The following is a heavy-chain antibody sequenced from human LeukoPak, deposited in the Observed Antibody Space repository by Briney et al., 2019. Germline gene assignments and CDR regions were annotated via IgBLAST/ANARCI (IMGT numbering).Heavy chain of an antibody. CDR2: INHSGST. CDR3: ARAGAVEPFDY. CDR1: GGSISSGGYY. J-gene: IGHJ4*02. D-gene: IGHD6-19*01. Sequence: SETLSLTCTVSGGSISSGGYYWSWIRQPPGKGLGWIGEINHSGSTNYNPSLKSRVTISVDTSKNQFSLKLSSVTAADTAVYYCARAGAVEPFDYWGQGTLVTVSS. V-gene: IGHV4-39*07.